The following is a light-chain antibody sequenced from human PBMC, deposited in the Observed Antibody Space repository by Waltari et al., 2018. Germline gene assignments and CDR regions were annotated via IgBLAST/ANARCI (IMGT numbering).Light chain of an antibody. V-gene: IGKV1-33*01. CDR3: QQSYRTPYT. J-gene: IGKJ2*01. CDR2: DAS. Sequence: DIQMTQSPSSLSASVGDRVTITCQASQDISNYLNWYQQKPGKAPKLLIYDASKLETGVPSRFSGSGSGTDFTFTISSLQPEDIATYYCQQSYRTPYTFGQGTKLESK. CDR1: QDISNY.